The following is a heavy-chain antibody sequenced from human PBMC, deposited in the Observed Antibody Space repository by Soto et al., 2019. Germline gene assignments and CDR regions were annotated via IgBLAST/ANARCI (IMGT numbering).Heavy chain of an antibody. J-gene: IGHJ3*01. CDR1: GYTFTSYD. Sequence: ASVKVSCKASGYTFTSYDINWVRQATGQGLEWMGWMNPNSGNTGYAQKFQGRVTMTRNTSISTAYMELSSLRSEDTAVYYSGRVILICGSTSCNITVFDFWGQGTLVTVSS. D-gene: IGHD2-2*02. V-gene: IGHV1-8*01. CDR3: GRVILICGSTSCNITVFDF. CDR2: MNPNSGNT.